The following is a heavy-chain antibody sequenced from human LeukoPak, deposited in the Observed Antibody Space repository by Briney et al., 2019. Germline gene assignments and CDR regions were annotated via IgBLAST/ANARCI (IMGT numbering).Heavy chain of an antibody. J-gene: IGHJ3*02. CDR1: GFTLSGYW. CDR2: INQDGSER. Sequence: SLXLSCAAPGFTLSGYWMSWVRQAPGKGLEWVADINQDGSERHYVESVKGRFTISRDNAKNSLFLQMNSLRAEDTAVYYCVRDGGGYKYGNDAFDMWGQGTMVTVSS. D-gene: IGHD5-18*01. V-gene: IGHV3-7*01. CDR3: VRDGGGYKYGNDAFDM.